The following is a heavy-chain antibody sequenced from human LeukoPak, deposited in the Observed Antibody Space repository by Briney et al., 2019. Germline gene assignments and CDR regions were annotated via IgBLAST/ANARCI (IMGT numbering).Heavy chain of an antibody. CDR3: ARGDYGDYVSNYFDY. CDR1: GGSFSSYY. V-gene: IGHV4-34*01. CDR2: INHSGST. Sequence: SETLSLTCAVYGGSFSSYYWSWIRQPPGKGLEWIGEINHSGSTNYNPSLKSRVTISVDTSKNQFSLKLSSVTAADTAVYYCARGDYGDYVSNYFDYWGQGTLVTVSS. D-gene: IGHD4-17*01. J-gene: IGHJ4*02.